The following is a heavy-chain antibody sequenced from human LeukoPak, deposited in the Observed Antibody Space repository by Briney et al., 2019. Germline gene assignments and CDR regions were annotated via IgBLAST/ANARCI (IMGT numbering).Heavy chain of an antibody. V-gene: IGHV3-74*01. D-gene: IGHD1-26*01. CDR3: VRDLGGRSGH. Sequence: GGSLRLSRAASGFIFSSNWMHWVRQAPGKGLVWVSRINEDGSTTNHADSVKGRFTISRDNAKNTLYMQMNSLRAEDTAVYYCVRDLGGRSGHWGQGTLVTVSS. CDR1: GFIFSSNW. J-gene: IGHJ4*02. CDR2: INEDGSTT.